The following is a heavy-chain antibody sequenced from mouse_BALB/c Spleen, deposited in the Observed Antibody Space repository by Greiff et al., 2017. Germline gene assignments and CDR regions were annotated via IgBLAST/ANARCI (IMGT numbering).Heavy chain of an antibody. D-gene: IGHD2-1*01. CDR2: IDPSDSYT. CDR1: GYTFTSYW. J-gene: IGHJ4*01. Sequence: QVQLQQPGAELVKPGASVKMSCKASGYTFTSYWMHWVKQRPGQGLEWIGVIDPSDSYTSYNQKFKGKATLTVDTSSSTAYMQLSSLTSEDSAVYYCARWGYGNYVEGAMDYWGQGTSVTVSS. V-gene: IGHV1-59*01. CDR3: ARWGYGNYVEGAMDY.